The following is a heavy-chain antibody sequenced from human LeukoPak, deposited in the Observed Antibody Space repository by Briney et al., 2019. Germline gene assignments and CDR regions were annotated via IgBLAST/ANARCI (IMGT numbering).Heavy chain of an antibody. J-gene: IGHJ4*02. CDR1: GGSFSGYY. CDR2: INHSGST. CDR3: ARARRGGQSRPFDY. V-gene: IGHV4-34*01. D-gene: IGHD3-10*01. Sequence: SETLSLTCAVYGGSFSGYYGSWIRQPPGKGLEWIGEINHSGSTNNNPSLKSRVTISVDTSKNQFSLILNSVTAADTAVYYCARARRGGQSRPFDYWGQGTLVTVSS.